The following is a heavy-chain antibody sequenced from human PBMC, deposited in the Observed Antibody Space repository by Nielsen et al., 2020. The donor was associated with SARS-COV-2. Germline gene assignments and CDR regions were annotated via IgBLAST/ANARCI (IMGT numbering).Heavy chain of an antibody. D-gene: IGHD6-19*01. CDR3: ARVRQDSGWYYFDY. CDR1: GFTFSSYS. Sequence: GGSLRLSCAASGFTFSSYSMNWVRQAPGKGLEWVSSISSSSSYIYYADSVKGRFTISRDNAKNSLYLQMNSLRAEDTAVYYCARVRQDSGWYYFDYWGQGTLVTVSS. V-gene: IGHV3-21*01. CDR2: ISSSSSYI. J-gene: IGHJ4*02.